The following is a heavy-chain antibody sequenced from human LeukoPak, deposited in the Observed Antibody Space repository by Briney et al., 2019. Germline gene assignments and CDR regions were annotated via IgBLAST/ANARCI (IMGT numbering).Heavy chain of an antibody. Sequence: SETLSLTCTVSGGSISSSSYYWGWIRQPPGKGLEWIGSIFYSGSTYYTPSLKSRVTISVGTSKNQFSLRLSSVTAADTAVYYCARVFDSGSQAYFYYMDVWGKGTTVTISS. CDR3: ARVFDSGSQAYFYYMDV. CDR1: GGSISSSSYY. J-gene: IGHJ6*03. V-gene: IGHV4-39*01. CDR2: IFYSGST. D-gene: IGHD3-10*01.